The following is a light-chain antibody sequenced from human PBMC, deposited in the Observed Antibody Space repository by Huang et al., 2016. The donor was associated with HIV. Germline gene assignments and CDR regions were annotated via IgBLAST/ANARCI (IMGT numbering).Light chain of an antibody. CDR3: QQYNKWPPVT. CDR2: GAS. CDR1: QSVSSN. J-gene: IGKJ5*01. Sequence: ERVMTQSPATLSMSPGERATLSCRASQSVSSNLAWYQQKPGQAPRLLIYGASTRATVIPARFSGSGSGTEFTLTISSLQSEDSAVYYCQQYNKWPPVTFGQGTRLEIK. V-gene: IGKV3-15*01.